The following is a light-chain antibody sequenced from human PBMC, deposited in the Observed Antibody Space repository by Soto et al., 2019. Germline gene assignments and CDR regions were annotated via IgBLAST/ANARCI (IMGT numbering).Light chain of an antibody. CDR1: QSVSSSY. CDR3: PLYGSSPPRYT. Sequence: ESVLTQSTGTLSLSPGERAAPSCRASQSVSSSYLAWYQQKSGQAPRLLIYAASTRATGIPDRFSGSGSGTDFTLTISRLEPEDFAVYFCPLYGSSPPRYTFGQGTKLEIK. CDR2: AAS. J-gene: IGKJ2*01. V-gene: IGKV3-20*01.